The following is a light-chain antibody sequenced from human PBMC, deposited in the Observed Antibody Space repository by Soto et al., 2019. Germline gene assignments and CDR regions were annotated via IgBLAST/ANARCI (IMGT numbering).Light chain of an antibody. CDR2: GAS. Sequence: EIVLTQSPGTLSLSPGERATLSCRASQSININYLAWYQQTPGQAPRLLIYGASSRATGIPDRFSGSGSGTDLTLTISRLEPEDFAVYYCQQYDSAPRTFGPGTKVEIK. V-gene: IGKV3-20*01. CDR3: QQYDSAPRT. CDR1: QSININY. J-gene: IGKJ1*01.